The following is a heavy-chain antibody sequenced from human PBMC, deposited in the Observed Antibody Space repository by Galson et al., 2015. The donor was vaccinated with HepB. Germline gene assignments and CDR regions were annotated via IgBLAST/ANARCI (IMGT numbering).Heavy chain of an antibody. CDR1: GGSISSSNW. CDR2: IYHSGNT. Sequence: LSLTCAVSGGSISSSNWWSWVRQPPGKGLEWIGEIYHSGNTNYNPSLKSRVTISVDKSKNQFSLKLSSVTAADTAVYYCARAEGWELLYFDYWGQGTLVTVSS. CDR3: ARAEGWELLYFDY. V-gene: IGHV4-4*02. D-gene: IGHD1-26*01. J-gene: IGHJ4*02.